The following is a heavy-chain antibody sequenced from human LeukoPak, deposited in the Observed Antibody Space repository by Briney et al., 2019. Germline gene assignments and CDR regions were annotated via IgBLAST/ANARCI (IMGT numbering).Heavy chain of an antibody. CDR1: GFTFSNYW. D-gene: IGHD3-22*01. V-gene: IGHV3-7*03. CDR2: IKQDGSEK. J-gene: IGHJ4*02. CDR3: AKGYYDSSPNYFDY. Sequence: GGSLRLSCAASGFTFSNYWMSWVRQAPGKGLEWVANIKQDGSEKYYVDSVKGRFTISRDNAKNSLYLQMNSLRAEDTAVYYCAKGYYDSSPNYFDYWGQGTLVTVSS.